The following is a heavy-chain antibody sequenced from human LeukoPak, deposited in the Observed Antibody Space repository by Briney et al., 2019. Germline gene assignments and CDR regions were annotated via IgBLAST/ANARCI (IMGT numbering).Heavy chain of an antibody. J-gene: IGHJ5*01. CDR3: ARSRQASGLFNS. CDR1: GGSISSSIYY. V-gene: IGHV4-39*07. Sequence: SETLSLTCIVSGGSISSSIYYWAWVRQPPGKGLEWIGTVFYNGATQYSPSLRSRVTISVDTSKNQFSLKLSSVTAADTAVYYCARSRQASGLFNSWGQGTLVVVSS. D-gene: IGHD3-10*01. CDR2: VFYNGAT.